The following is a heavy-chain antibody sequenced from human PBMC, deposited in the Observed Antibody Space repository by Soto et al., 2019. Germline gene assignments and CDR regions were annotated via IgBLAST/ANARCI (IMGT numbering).Heavy chain of an antibody. D-gene: IGHD6-13*01. CDR2: IYYSGST. Sequence: QVQLQESGPGLVKPSQTLSLTCTVSGGSISSGGYYWSWIRQHPGKGLEWIGYIYYSGSTYYNPSLKSRFSISVDTSKNQFSLKLSSVTAADTAVYYCARDRGHSSSWYGAPHGWFDAWGQGTLVTVSS. CDR3: ARDRGHSSSWYGAPHGWFDA. CDR1: GGSISSGGYY. V-gene: IGHV4-31*03. J-gene: IGHJ5*02.